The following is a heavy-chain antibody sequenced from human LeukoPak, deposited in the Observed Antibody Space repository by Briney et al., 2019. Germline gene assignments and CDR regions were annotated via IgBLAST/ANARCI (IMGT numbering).Heavy chain of an antibody. CDR1: GFTFSSYE. Sequence: GGSLRLSCAASGFTFSSYEMNWVRQAPGKGLEWVSYISTSDSTIYYADSVKGRVTISRDNAKNSLYLQMNSLRAEDTAIYYCARDFGYYGSGSYPDCFDYWGQGTLVTVSS. V-gene: IGHV3-48*03. CDR3: ARDFGYYGSGSYPDCFDY. J-gene: IGHJ4*02. CDR2: ISTSDSTI. D-gene: IGHD3-10*01.